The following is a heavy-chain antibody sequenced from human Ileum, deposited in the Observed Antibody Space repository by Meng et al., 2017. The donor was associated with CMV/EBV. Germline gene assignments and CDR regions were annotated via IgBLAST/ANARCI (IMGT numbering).Heavy chain of an antibody. CDR2: IDYLQGINK. J-gene: IGHJ4*02. D-gene: IGHD3-10*01. V-gene: IGHV3-23*01. CDR3: ARDLPDGDRSVPLFDY. Sequence: YSFRNFAMSWVRQAPGKGLEWVAHIDYLQGINKHYADSVTGRFTISRDNSKNTVFLQMNSLTDEDTAVYYCARDLPDGDRSVPLFDYWGQGTLVTVSS. CDR1: YSFRNFA.